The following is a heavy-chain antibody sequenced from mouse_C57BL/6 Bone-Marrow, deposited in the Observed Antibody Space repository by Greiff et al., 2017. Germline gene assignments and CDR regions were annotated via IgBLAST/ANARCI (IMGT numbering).Heavy chain of an antibody. CDR3: AREGYYYGSSYVDY. D-gene: IGHD1-1*01. CDR2: IYPRSGNT. V-gene: IGHV1-81*01. Sequence: VQLQQSGAELARPGASVKLSCTASGYTFTSYGISWVKQRTGQGLEWIGEIYPRSGNTYYNEKFKGKATLAADKSSSTAYMELRGLTSEDSAVYFCAREGYYYGSSYVDYWGQGTTLTVSS. CDR1: GYTFTSYG. J-gene: IGHJ2*01.